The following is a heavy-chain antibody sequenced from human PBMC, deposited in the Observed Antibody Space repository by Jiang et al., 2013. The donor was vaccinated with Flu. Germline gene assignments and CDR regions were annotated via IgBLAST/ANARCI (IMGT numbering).Heavy chain of an antibody. V-gene: IGHV3-30*18. CDR3: AKDLLGYCSSTSCQNLDY. J-gene: IGHJ4*02. CDR2: ISYDGSNK. D-gene: IGHD2-2*01. Sequence: AVISYDGSNKYYADSVKGRFTISRDNSKNTLYLQMNSLGAEDTAVYYCAKDLLGYCSSTSCQNLDYWGQGTLVTVSS.